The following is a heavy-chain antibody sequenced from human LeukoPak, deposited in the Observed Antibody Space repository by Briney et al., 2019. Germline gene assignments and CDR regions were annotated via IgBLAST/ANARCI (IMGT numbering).Heavy chain of an antibody. J-gene: IGHJ4*02. V-gene: IGHV4-39*01. Sequence: PSETLSLTCTVSSGSISSNSYYWGWIRQPPGKGLEWIASFYFSGSTYYNPSLKSRVTIYVHTSKNPVSLNLNSVTAADTAVYYCARQSDYGFDYWGQGTLVTVSS. CDR3: ARQSDYGFDY. CDR2: FYFSGST. CDR1: SGSISSNSYY. D-gene: IGHD4-17*01.